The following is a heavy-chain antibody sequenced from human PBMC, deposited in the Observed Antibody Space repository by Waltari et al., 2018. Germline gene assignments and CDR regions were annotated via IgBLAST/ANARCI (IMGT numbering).Heavy chain of an antibody. CDR1: GFTFDDYT. CDR3: AKDIGEASYYYYGMDV. J-gene: IGHJ6*02. D-gene: IGHD3-10*01. CDR2: ISWDGGST. V-gene: IGHV3-43*01. Sequence: EVQLVESGGVVVQPGGSLRLSCAASGFTFDDYTMPWVSQAPGKGLEWVSLISWDGGSTYYADSVKGRFTISRDNSKNSLYLQMNSLRTEDTALYYCAKDIGEASYYYYGMDVWGQGTTVTVSS.